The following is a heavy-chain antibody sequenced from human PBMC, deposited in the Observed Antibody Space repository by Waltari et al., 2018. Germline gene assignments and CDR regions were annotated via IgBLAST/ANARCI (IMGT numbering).Heavy chain of an antibody. D-gene: IGHD2-2*01. CDR3: ARIVVVPAANDYYGMDV. CDR1: GGTFSSYA. Sequence: QVQLVQSGAEVKKPGSSVTVSCKASGGTFSSYAISWVRPAPGQGLEWMGGIIPIFGTANYAQKFQGRVTITADESTSTAYMELSSLRSEDTAVYYCARIVVVPAANDYYGMDVWGQGTTVTVSS. V-gene: IGHV1-69*01. CDR2: IIPIFGTA. J-gene: IGHJ6*02.